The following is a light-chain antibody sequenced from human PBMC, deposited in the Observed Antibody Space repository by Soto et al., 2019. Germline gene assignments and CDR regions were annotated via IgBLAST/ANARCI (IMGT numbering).Light chain of an antibody. CDR1: SSNIGAGYD. J-gene: IGLJ3*02. Sequence: QSVLTQPPSVSGAPGQRVNISCTGSSSNIGAGYDVNWYQQLPGTAPKLLIYGNSNRPSGVPDRFSGSKSGTSASLAITGLQAEDEADYYCQSYDSSLSGWVFGGGTKVTVL. CDR2: GNS. CDR3: QSYDSSLSGWV. V-gene: IGLV1-40*01.